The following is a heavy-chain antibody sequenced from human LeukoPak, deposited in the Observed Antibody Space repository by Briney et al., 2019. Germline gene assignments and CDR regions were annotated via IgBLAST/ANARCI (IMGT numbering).Heavy chain of an antibody. V-gene: IGHV4-59*01. CDR3: ARESGYSSSSGFFDF. J-gene: IGHJ4*02. CDR1: GGSISSYF. CDR2: IYNIGST. D-gene: IGHD6-6*01. Sequence: PSETLSLTCTVSGGSISSYFWSWLRQPPGKGLEWIGYIYNIGSTDYNPSLKSRVAISVDTAKNQFSLKLRSVTAADTAVYYCARESGYSSSSGFFDFWGQGTLVTVSS.